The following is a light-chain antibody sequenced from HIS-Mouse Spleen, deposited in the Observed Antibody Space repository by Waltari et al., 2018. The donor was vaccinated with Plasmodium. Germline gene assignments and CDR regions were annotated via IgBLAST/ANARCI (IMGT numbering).Light chain of an antibody. J-gene: IGKJ4*01. CDR2: DAS. CDR1: QSVSSY. CDR3: QQRSNWPRVLT. Sequence: EIVLTQSPATLSLSPGERPTLPCRASQSVSSYLAWYQQQPGQAPRLLIYDASNRATGIPARFSGSGSGTDFTLTISSLEPEDFAVYYCQQRSNWPRVLTFGGGTKVEIK. V-gene: IGKV3-11*01.